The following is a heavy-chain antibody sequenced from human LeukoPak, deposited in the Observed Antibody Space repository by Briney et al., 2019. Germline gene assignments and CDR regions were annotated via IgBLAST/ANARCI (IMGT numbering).Heavy chain of an antibody. CDR1: GGSFSGYY. D-gene: IGHD2-2*01. J-gene: IGHJ4*02. CDR3: ARVRYCSSTSCN. CDR2: INHSGST. Sequence: SETLSLTCAVYGGSFSGYYWSWIRQPPGKGLEWIGEINHSGSTNYNPSLKSRVTISVDTSKNQFSLKLSSVTAADTAVYYCARVRYCSSTSCNWGQGTLVPVSS. V-gene: IGHV4-34*01.